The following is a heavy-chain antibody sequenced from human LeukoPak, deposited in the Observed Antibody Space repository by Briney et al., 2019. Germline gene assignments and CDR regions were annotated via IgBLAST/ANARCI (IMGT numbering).Heavy chain of an antibody. Sequence: SETLSLTCTVSGGSISSSSYYWGWIRQPPGKGLEWIGSIYFSGRTYYNPSLKSRVTISVDTSRNQCSRKLSSVTAADTSVYYCARHADVYSRSSHFDLWGQGTLVTVSS. CDR3: ARHADVYSRSSHFDL. CDR1: GGSISSSSYY. J-gene: IGHJ5*02. D-gene: IGHD6-6*01. V-gene: IGHV4-39*01. CDR2: IYFSGRT.